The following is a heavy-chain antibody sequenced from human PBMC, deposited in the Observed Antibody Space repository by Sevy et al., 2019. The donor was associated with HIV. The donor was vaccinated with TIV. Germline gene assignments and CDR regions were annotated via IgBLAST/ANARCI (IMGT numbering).Heavy chain of an antibody. CDR2: ISYDGSNK. CDR3: ARVYCGGDCYFAFDY. V-gene: IGHV3-30-3*01. J-gene: IGHJ4*02. Sequence: GGSLRLSCAASGFTFSSYAMHWVRQAPGKGLEWVAIISYDGSNKYYADSVKGRFTISRDNSKNTLYLQMNSLRAEDTAVYYCARVYCGGDCYFAFDYWSQGTLVTVSS. D-gene: IGHD2-21*02. CDR1: GFTFSSYA.